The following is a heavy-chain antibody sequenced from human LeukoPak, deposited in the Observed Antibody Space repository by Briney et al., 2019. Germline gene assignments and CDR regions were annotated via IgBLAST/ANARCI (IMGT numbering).Heavy chain of an antibody. V-gene: IGHV3-66*01. CDR3: ARDGTVTTLRQNYYMDV. Sequence: PGGSLRLSCAASEFIVSINYMTWVRQAPGKGLEWVSLIYSRGDTKYADSVKGRFTISRDNSKNTLYLQMSSLRTEDTAVYYCARDGTVTTLRQNYYMDVWGKGTTVTVSS. J-gene: IGHJ6*03. CDR2: IYSRGDT. CDR1: EFIVSINY. D-gene: IGHD4-11*01.